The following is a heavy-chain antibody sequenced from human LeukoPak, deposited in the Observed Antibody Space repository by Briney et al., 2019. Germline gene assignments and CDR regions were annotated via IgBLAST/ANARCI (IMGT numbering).Heavy chain of an antibody. CDR2: INPSSGGT. CDR1: GYTFTGYY. CDR3: ARDNPRDNSGYYPPSW. Sequence: ASVKVSCKASGYTFTGYYIHWVRQAPGQGLEWMGWINPSSGGTKYAQKFQGRVTMTRDTSISTAYMELSTLRSDDTAVYYCARDNPRDNSGYYPPSWWGQGTLVTISS. V-gene: IGHV1-2*02. J-gene: IGHJ4*02. D-gene: IGHD3-22*01.